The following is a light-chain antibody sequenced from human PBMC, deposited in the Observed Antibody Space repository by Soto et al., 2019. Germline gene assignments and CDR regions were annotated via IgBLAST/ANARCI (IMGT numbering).Light chain of an antibody. J-gene: IGLJ1*01. CDR2: EVS. CDR3: SSYTSSSTLCV. CDR1: INHIGGYND. V-gene: IGLV2-14*01. Sequence: PITQPTTVSASIEPAITITLTVTINHIGGYNDVSWYQQHAGKAPRLMIYEVSNRLSGVSNRFSGSKSGNTASLTISGLQAEDEADYYCSSYTSSSTLCVFGTGTKVTVL.